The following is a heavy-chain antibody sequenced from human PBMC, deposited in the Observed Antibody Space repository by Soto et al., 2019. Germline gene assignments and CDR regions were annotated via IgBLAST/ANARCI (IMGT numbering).Heavy chain of an antibody. D-gene: IGHD6-6*01. CDR1: GGSVSSGSYY. Sequence: PLETLSLTCTVSGGSVSSGSYYWSWIRQPPGKGLEWIGYIYYSGSTNYNPSLKSRVTISVDTSKNQFSLKLSSVTAADTAVYYCARDGSGRIAARLGWFDPWGQGILVTVSS. CDR3: ARDGSGRIAARLGWFDP. V-gene: IGHV4-61*01. J-gene: IGHJ5*02. CDR2: IYYSGST.